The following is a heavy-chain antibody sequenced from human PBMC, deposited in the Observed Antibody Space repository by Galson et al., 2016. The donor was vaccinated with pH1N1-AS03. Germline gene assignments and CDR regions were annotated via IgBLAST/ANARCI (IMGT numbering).Heavy chain of an antibody. V-gene: IGHV3-33*06. CDR2: IWYDGSNK. D-gene: IGHD6-13*01. CDR1: GFSFSSFG. J-gene: IGHJ4*02. Sequence: SLRLSCAAPGFSFSSFGMHWVRQAPGKGLEWVAVIWYDGSNKYYADSVKGRFTISRDNTKNTLYLQMNSLRVEDAAVYLCAKDKGSSRHDDYWGQGTRVTVSS. CDR3: AKDKGSSRHDDY.